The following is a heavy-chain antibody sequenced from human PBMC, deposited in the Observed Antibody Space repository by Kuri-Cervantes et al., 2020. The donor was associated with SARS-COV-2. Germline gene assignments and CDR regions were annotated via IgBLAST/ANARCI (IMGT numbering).Heavy chain of an antibody. CDR1: GFTFSNAW. CDR2: IKSKTDGGTT. D-gene: IGHD3-3*01. V-gene: IGHV3-15*01. J-gene: IGHJ4*02. CDR3: TSSPTIFGVVIISGNS. Sequence: ETLSLTCAASGFTFSNAWMSWVRQAPGKGLEWVGRIKSKTDGGTTDYAAPMKGRFTISRDDSKNTLYLQMNSLKTEDTAVYYCTSSPTIFGVVIISGNSWGQGTLVTVSS.